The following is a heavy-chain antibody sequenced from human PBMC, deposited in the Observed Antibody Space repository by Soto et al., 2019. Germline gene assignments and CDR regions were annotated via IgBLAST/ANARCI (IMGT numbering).Heavy chain of an antibody. Sequence: QVQLVESGGGVVQPGRSLRLSCVASGFTFSDHGMHWVRQAPGKGLEWVALISDDGREEYYADSVKGRFTISRDHSKNTVYLQMYSLGAADTAVYFCAIERRTSWSLDYGGPGTLVTVSS. CDR2: ISDDGREE. V-gene: IGHV3-30*03. D-gene: IGHD6-13*01. CDR1: GFTFSDHG. J-gene: IGHJ4*02. CDR3: AIERRTSWSLDY.